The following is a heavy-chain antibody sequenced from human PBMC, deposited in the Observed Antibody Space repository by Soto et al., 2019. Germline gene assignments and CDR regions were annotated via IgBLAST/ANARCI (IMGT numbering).Heavy chain of an antibody. CDR2: IYYSGGT. Sequence: SETLSLTCTDPGGALSSGGYFYTWVRQPPGKGLEWLGYIYYSGGTNYNPSLKSRVTISLDKSKSQFSLRLISVTAADTAVYYCTREQSDDNYFDPWGQGTLVTVSS. D-gene: IGHD6-19*01. CDR1: GGALSSGGYF. V-gene: IGHV4-61*08. CDR3: TREQSDDNYFDP. J-gene: IGHJ5*02.